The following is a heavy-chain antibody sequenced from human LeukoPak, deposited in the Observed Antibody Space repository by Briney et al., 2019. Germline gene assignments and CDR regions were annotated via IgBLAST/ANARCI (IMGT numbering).Heavy chain of an antibody. J-gene: IGHJ4*02. CDR1: GGSISFSSAY. CDR3: ARRLSTRSFYLDD. CDR2: IYYSGTT. D-gene: IGHD2/OR15-2a*01. Sequence: SETLSLTCTVSGGSISFSSAYWGWIRQPPGKGLEWIGDIYYSGTTNYNPSLKSRVTMSVDTSKNQFSLKLNSATAADTAVYYCARRLSTRSFYLDDWGQGTLVTVSS. V-gene: IGHV4-39*01.